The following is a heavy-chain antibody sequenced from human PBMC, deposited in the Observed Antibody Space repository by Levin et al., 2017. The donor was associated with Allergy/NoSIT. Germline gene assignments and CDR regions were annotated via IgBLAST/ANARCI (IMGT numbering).Heavy chain of an antibody. D-gene: IGHD6-19*01. CDR2: IYYSGST. V-gene: IGHV4-31*03. CDR3: AREWILDGSGRSDDAFDI. Sequence: SETLSLTCTVSGGSISSGGYYWSWIRQHPGKGLEWIGYIYYSGSTYYNPSLKSRVTISVDTSKNQFSLKLSSVTAAETAVYYCAREWILDGSGRSDDAFDIWGQGTMVTVSS. J-gene: IGHJ3*02. CDR1: GGSISSGGYY.